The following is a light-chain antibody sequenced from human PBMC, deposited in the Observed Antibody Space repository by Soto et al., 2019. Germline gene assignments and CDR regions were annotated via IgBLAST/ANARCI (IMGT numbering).Light chain of an antibody. CDR2: EVS. CDR1: GSDVGAYKY. V-gene: IGLV2-14*03. J-gene: IGLJ7*01. Sequence: QSVLTQPASVSGSPGNWITFPCTGPGSDVGAYKYVSWYQKHPGKVPKLIIYEVSNRPSGVSNRFSGSKSGNTASLTISGLQPEDEADYYCSSYTTSGTVFGGGTQLTVL. CDR3: SSYTTSGTV.